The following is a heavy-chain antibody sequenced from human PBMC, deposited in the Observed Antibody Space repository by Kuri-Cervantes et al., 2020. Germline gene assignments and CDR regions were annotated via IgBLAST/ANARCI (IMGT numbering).Heavy chain of an antibody. D-gene: IGHD6-19*01. J-gene: IGHJ4*02. V-gene: IGHV3-30*03. Sequence: LSLTCAASGFTFSSYGMHWVRQAPGKGLEWVAVISYDGSNKYYADSVKGRFTISRDNSKNTLYLQMNSLRAEDTAVYYCARGSWLTKAARFDYWGQGTLVTVSS. CDR1: GFTFSSYG. CDR2: ISYDGSNK. CDR3: ARGSWLTKAARFDY.